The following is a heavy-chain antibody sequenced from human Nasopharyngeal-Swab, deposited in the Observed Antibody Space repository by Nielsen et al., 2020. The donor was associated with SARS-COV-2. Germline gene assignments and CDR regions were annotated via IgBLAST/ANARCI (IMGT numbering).Heavy chain of an antibody. CDR1: GFTFSSYS. D-gene: IGHD3-9*01. Sequence: GESLKISCAASGFTFSSYSMNWVRQAPGKGQEWVSSISSSSSYIYYADSVKGRFTISRDNAKNSLYLQMNSLRAEDTAVYYCARGCVLTGPTCNYYGMDVWGQGTTVTVSS. J-gene: IGHJ6*02. CDR2: ISSSSSYI. V-gene: IGHV3-21*01. CDR3: ARGCVLTGPTCNYYGMDV.